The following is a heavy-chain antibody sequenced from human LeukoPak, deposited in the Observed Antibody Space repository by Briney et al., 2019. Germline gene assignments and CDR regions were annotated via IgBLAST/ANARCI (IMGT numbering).Heavy chain of an antibody. CDR3: ARELQHYDY. J-gene: IGHJ4*02. D-gene: IGHD3-3*02. Sequence: SETLSLTCTVSGDSISGHYWSSIRQPAGKGLEWIGRIHSSGSTNYNLSFTSRVTMSVDMSKNKFSLRLSSVTAADTAVYYCARELQHYDYWGQGNLVTVSS. V-gene: IGHV4-4*07. CDR1: GDSISGHY. CDR2: IHSSGST.